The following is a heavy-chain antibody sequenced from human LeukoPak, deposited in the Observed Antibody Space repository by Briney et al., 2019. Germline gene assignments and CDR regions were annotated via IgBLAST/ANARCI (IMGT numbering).Heavy chain of an antibody. J-gene: IGHJ4*02. CDR3: ASRPNYDSSGYYDY. CDR2: IIPIFGTA. D-gene: IGHD3-22*01. V-gene: IGHV1-69*13. Sequence: GASVKVSCKASGGTFSSYAISWVRQAPGQGLEWMGGIIPIFGTANYAQKFQGRVTITADESTSTAYMELSSLRSEDTAVYYCASRPNYDSSGYYDYWGQGTLVTVSS. CDR1: GGTFSSYA.